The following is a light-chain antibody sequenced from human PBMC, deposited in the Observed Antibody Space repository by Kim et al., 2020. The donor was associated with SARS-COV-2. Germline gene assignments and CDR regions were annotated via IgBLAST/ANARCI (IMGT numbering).Light chain of an antibody. V-gene: IGLV3-1*01. Sequence: SYELTQPPSVSVSPGQTASITCSGDKLGDKYACWYQQKPGQPPVLVIYQDSKRPSGIPERFSGSNSGNTATLTISGTQAMDEADYYCQARDSSSVV. CDR2: QDS. J-gene: IGLJ2*01. CDR3: QARDSSSVV. CDR1: KLGDKY.